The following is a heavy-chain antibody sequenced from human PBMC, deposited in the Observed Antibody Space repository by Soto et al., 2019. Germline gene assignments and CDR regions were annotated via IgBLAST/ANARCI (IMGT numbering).Heavy chain of an antibody. CDR3: AREGTKDILTGYYRRYYYYGMDV. D-gene: IGHD3-9*01. CDR1: GFTFSSYG. Sequence: GGSLRLSCAASGFTFSSYGMHWVRQAPGNGLEWVAVIWYDGSNKYYADSVKGRFTISRDNSKNTLYLQMNSLRAEDTAVYYCAREGTKDILTGYYRRYYYYGMDVWGQGTTVTVSS. J-gene: IGHJ6*02. CDR2: IWYDGSNK. V-gene: IGHV3-33*01.